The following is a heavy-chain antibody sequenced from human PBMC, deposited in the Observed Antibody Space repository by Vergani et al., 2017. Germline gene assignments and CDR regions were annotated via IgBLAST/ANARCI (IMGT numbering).Heavy chain of an antibody. Sequence: EVQLLESGGGLVQPGGSLRLSCAASGFTFSTYAMTWVRQAPGKGLEWVSTISSDGGSTYYADSVKGRFTISRDNSKNTLSLQMNSLTAEDTAIYYCARQGMLTGSFYSYWGQGSLVTVSS. CDR3: ARQGMLTGSFYSY. D-gene: IGHD3-9*01. CDR2: ISSDGGST. V-gene: IGHV3-23*01. CDR1: GFTFSTYA. J-gene: IGHJ4*02.